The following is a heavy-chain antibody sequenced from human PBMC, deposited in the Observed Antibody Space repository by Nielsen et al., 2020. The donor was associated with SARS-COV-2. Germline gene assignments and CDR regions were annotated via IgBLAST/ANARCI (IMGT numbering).Heavy chain of an antibody. D-gene: IGHD1-26*01. CDR3: AREGVGATRYFDY. V-gene: IGHV3-53*01. CDR1: GFIVSSNY. Sequence: GESLKISCAASGFIVSSNYMSWVRQAPGKGLEWVAVMYSAGSTNYAESVKGRITIYRDNSKNSMYLQMNSLRAEDTAVYYCAREGVGATRYFDYWGQGTLVTVSS. CDR2: MYSAGST. J-gene: IGHJ4*02.